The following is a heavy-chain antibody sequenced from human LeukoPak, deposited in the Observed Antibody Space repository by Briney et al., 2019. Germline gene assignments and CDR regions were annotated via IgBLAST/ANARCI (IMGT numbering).Heavy chain of an antibody. D-gene: IGHD2-15*01. CDR1: GFTFSNAW. CDR3: ATSSWSSFKEDCFDI. V-gene: IGHV3-15*01. J-gene: IGHJ3*02. Sequence: GGSLRLSCAASGFTFSNAWMTWVRQAPGKGLEWVGRIRSNSDGGTTDYAAAVKGRFTVSRDDLKTTLYLQMNNLKTEVSAVYYCATSSWSSFKEDCFDIWGQGTMVTVST. CDR2: IRSNSDGGTT.